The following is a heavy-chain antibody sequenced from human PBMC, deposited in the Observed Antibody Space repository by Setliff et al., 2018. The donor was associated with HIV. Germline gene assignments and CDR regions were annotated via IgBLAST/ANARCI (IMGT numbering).Heavy chain of an antibody. V-gene: IGHV4-39*07. D-gene: IGHD3-10*01. CDR3: ARGAPYGSGRHRWNS. Sequence: LSLTCAVSGVSISSTSYYWGWIRQPPGKGLEWIGSMYYSGNTYYNPSLKSRVTISIDTSKNQFSLRLSSVTAADTAVHYCARGAPYGSGRHRWNSWGQGTLVTVSS. CDR2: MYYSGNT. CDR1: GVSISSTSYY. J-gene: IGHJ4*02.